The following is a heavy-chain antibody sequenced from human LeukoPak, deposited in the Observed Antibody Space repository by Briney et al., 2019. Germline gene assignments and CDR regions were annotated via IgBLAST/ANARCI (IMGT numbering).Heavy chain of an antibody. CDR3: ARRGAAAAYFDY. Sequence: PSETLSLTCTVSGGSINSYYWSWIRQPPGKRLEWIGYIYTGGSTNYNPSLKSRVTMSVDTSKNQFSLKLSSVTAADTAVYYCARRGAAAAYFDYWGQGTLVTVSS. J-gene: IGHJ4*02. V-gene: IGHV4-4*09. D-gene: IGHD6-13*01. CDR2: IYTGGST. CDR1: GGSINSYY.